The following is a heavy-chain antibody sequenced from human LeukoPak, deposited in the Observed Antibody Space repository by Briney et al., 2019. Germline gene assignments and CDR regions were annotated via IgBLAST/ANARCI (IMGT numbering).Heavy chain of an antibody. Sequence: SETLSLTCTVSGGSISSGGYYWSWIRQRPGKGLEWIGYIHYSGDTYYNPSLKSRVTVSVDTSKNQFSLKLNSVTAADTAVYYCARPSVVVTTIGAFDIWGQGTLVTVSS. CDR1: GGSISSGGYY. V-gene: IGHV4-31*03. D-gene: IGHD2-21*02. CDR3: ARPSVVVTTIGAFDI. CDR2: IHYSGDT. J-gene: IGHJ3*02.